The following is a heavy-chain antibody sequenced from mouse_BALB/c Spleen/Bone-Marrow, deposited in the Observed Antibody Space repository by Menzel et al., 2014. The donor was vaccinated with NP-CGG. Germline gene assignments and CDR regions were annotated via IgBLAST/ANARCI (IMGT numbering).Heavy chain of an antibody. V-gene: IGHV1-9*01. Sequence: VKLVESGPELMKPGASVKISCKATAYKFSTYWIEWVKQKPGHGLEGIGGMLPGNGGTNCNEKFKDKATFTAETSSNTAYMQLRSLTSEDSAVYYCARRRWLRRSYYALDYWGQGTSVTVSS. D-gene: IGHD2-2*01. CDR3: ARRRWLRRSYYALDY. J-gene: IGHJ4*01. CDR1: AYKFSTYW. CDR2: MLPGNGGT.